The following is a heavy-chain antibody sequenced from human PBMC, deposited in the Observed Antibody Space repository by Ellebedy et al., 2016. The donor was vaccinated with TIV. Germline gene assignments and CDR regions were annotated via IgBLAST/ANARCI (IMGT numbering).Heavy chain of an antibody. CDR1: GFTFSDHY. D-gene: IGHD6-13*01. CDR2: TRNKANSYTT. V-gene: IGHV3-72*01. J-gene: IGHJ5*02. Sequence: GESLKISCAASGFTFSDHYMDWVRQAPGKGLEWVGRTRNKANSYTTEYAASVKGRFTISRDDSKNSLYLQMNSLKTEDTAVYYCAITSSSKPMGFDPWGQGTLVTVSS. CDR3: AITSSSKPMGFDP.